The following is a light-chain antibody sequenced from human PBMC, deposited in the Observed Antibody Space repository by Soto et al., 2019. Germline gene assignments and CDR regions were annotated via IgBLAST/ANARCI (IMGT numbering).Light chain of an antibody. CDR2: GAS. Sequence: EIVMTQSPATLSVSPGERATLSCRASQSVRNNLAWYQQKPGQAPRLLIYGASSRATGIPARFSGSGSEIEFTLTISSLQSEDFAVYYCQQYDNWPPYTFGQGTKLEI. CDR3: QQYDNWPPYT. CDR1: QSVRNN. J-gene: IGKJ2*01. V-gene: IGKV3-15*01.